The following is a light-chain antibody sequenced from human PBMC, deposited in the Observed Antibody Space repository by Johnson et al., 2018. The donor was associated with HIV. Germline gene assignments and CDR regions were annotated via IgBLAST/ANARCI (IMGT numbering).Light chain of an antibody. Sequence: QSVLTQPPSVSAAPGQKVTISCSGSSSNIGNNYISWYQQVPGTAPKLLIYDNDKRPLGIPDRFSGSKSGTSATLAITRLQTGDEADYYCGTWDSSLSAHYVFGTGTKVTVL. CDR1: SSNIGNNY. V-gene: IGLV1-51*01. J-gene: IGLJ1*01. CDR2: DND. CDR3: GTWDSSLSAHYV.